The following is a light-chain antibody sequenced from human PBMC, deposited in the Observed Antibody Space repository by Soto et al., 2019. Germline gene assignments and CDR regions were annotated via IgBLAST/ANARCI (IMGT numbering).Light chain of an antibody. J-gene: IGKJ4*01. Sequence: DIQMTQSPATLSASVGDRVTIGCRASQSISGWLAWYQQKPGKAPKLLIYKASILESVVPSRFSGSGSATEFTLTISSLQPEDFASYYCQQYETFPLTFGGGTKV. CDR1: QSISGW. CDR3: QQYETFPLT. CDR2: KAS. V-gene: IGKV1-5*03.